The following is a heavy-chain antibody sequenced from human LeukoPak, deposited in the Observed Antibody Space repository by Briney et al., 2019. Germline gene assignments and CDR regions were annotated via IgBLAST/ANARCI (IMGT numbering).Heavy chain of an antibody. D-gene: IGHD4-11*01. CDR1: GGSISSSSYY. J-gene: IGHJ4*02. CDR3: ARSLQFNGYFDY. Sequence: SETLSLTCTVSGGSISSSSYYWGWIRQPPGKGLEWIGSIYYSGSTYYNPSLKSRVTISVDTSKSQFSLKLSPVTAADTAVYYCARSLQFNGYFDYWGQGTLVTVSS. CDR2: IYYSGST. V-gene: IGHV4-39*07.